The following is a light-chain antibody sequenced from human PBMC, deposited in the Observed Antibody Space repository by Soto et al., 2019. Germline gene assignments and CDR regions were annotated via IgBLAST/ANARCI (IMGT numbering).Light chain of an antibody. CDR1: SSDVGGYNY. J-gene: IGLJ1*01. CDR2: DVS. CDR3: CSYTTSNTRQIV. Sequence: SCTGTSSDVGGYNYVSWYQQHPGKAPKFMIYDVSNRPSGVSNRFSGSKSGNTASLTISGLQAEDEADYYCCSYTTSNTRQIVFGTGTKVTVL. V-gene: IGLV2-14*04.